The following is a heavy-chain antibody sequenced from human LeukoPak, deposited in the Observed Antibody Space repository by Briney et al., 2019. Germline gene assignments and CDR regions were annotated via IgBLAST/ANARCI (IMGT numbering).Heavy chain of an antibody. V-gene: IGHV3-23*01. Sequence: GGSLRLSCAASGFTFSSYAMSWVRQAPGKGLEWVSAISGSGGSTYYADSVKGRFTISRDNSKNTLYLQMNSLRAEDTAVYYCARDRGYYYDSSGYLLVPDAFDIWGQGTMVTVSS. CDR2: ISGSGGST. J-gene: IGHJ3*02. CDR1: GFTFSSYA. D-gene: IGHD3-22*01. CDR3: ARDRGYYYDSSGYLLVPDAFDI.